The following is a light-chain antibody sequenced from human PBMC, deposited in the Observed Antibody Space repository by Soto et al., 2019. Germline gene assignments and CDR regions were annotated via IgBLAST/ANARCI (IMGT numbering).Light chain of an antibody. J-gene: IGLJ3*02. V-gene: IGLV1-44*01. CDR1: SSNIEDNS. CDR2: NDY. Sequence: QSVLTQPPSASGTAGQRVTISCSGSSSNIEDNSVSWYQRLPGTAPKLLIYNDYERPSGVPDRFSGSKSGTSASLAISGLQSEDDGDYYCTAWDDNVNGWLFGGGTKLTVL. CDR3: TAWDDNVNGWL.